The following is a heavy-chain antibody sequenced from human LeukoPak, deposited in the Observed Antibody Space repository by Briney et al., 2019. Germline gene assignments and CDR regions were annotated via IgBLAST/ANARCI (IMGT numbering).Heavy chain of an antibody. CDR2: TYYRSKWYN. Sequence: SQTLSLTCAISGDSVSSNSAAWNWIRQSPSRGLEWLGRTYYRSKWYNDYAVSVKSRITINPDTSKNQFSLKLNSVTAADTAVYYCARYKTRSCSGGSCYHYYGTDVWGQGTTVTVSS. J-gene: IGHJ6*02. CDR1: GDSVSSNSAA. CDR3: ARYKTRSCSGGSCYHYYGTDV. D-gene: IGHD2-15*01. V-gene: IGHV6-1*01.